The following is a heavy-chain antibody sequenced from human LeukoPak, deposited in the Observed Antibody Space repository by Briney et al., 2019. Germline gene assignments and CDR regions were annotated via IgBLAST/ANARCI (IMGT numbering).Heavy chain of an antibody. J-gene: IGHJ5*02. CDR3: AKDIRGYYGSGSPRFDP. CDR2: ISGSGGST. Sequence: GGSLRLSCAASGFTFSSYGMSWVRQAPGKGLGWVSAISGSGGSTYYADSVKGRFTISRDNSKNTLYLQMNSLRAEDTAVYYCAKDIRGYYGSGSPRFDPWGQGTLVTVSS. D-gene: IGHD3-10*01. V-gene: IGHV3-23*01. CDR1: GFTFSSYG.